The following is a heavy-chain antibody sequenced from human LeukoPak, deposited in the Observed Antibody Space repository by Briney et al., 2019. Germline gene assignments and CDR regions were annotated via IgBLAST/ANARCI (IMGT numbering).Heavy chain of an antibody. CDR2: VFYGGSS. J-gene: IGHJ4*02. CDR1: GVSISSNY. Sequence: SETLSLTCTVSGVSISSNYWSWIRQPPGKGLEWIRYVFYGGSSNYNPPLKSRVTISLDTSKKQFSLKLTSVTAADTAVYYCARGHYFGSGRFDYWGQGTLVTVSS. D-gene: IGHD3-10*01. V-gene: IGHV4-59*08. CDR3: ARGHYFGSGRFDY.